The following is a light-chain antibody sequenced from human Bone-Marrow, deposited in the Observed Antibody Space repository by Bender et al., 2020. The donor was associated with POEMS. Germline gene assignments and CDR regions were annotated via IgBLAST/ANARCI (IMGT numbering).Light chain of an antibody. CDR3: CSYAGSSTSV. Sequence: QSALTQPASVSGSPGQSITISCTGTSSDVGGYNYVSWYQQHPGKAPKLMIYDVTNRPSGVSNRFSGSKSGNTASLTISGLRAEDEAHYYCCSYAGSSTSVFGGGTKLTVL. J-gene: IGLJ2*01. CDR1: SSDVGGYNY. V-gene: IGLV2-14*01. CDR2: DVT.